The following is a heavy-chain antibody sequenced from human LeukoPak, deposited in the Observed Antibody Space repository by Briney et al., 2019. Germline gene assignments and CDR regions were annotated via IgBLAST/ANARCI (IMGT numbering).Heavy chain of an antibody. D-gene: IGHD5-24*01. CDR3: AIVDGYNFPYGMDV. V-gene: IGHV1-69*04. J-gene: IGHJ6*02. CDR2: IIPILGIA. CDR1: GGTFSSYA. Sequence: GASVKVSCKASGGTFSSYAISWVRQAPGQGLEWMGRIIPILGIANYAQKFQGRVTITADKSTSTAYMELSSLRSEDTAVYYCAIVDGYNFPYGMDVWGQGTTVTVSS.